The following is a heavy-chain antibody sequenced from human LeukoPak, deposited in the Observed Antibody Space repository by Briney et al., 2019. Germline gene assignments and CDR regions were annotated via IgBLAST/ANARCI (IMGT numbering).Heavy chain of an antibody. CDR1: GFTFSSYW. Sequence: PGGSLRLSCAASGFTFSSYWMSWVRQAPGKGLEWVANIKQDGSEKYYVDSVKGRFTISRHNAKNSLYLQMNSLRAEDTAVYYCARFPDIVVVPAGFDIWGQVSMVTVSS. D-gene: IGHD2-2*01. J-gene: IGHJ3*02. V-gene: IGHV3-7*01. CDR3: ARFPDIVVVPAGFDI. CDR2: IKQDGSEK.